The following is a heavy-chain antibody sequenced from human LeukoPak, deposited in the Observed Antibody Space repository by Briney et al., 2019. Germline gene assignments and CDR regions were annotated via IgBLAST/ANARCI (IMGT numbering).Heavy chain of an antibody. CDR2: ISSGSATI. CDR1: GFTFTSYT. CDR3: ARIITMSYYFDY. V-gene: IGHV3-48*01. Sequence: GGSLRPSCAAAGFTFTSYTMTWVRQAPGEGPEWVSYISSGSATIYYADSVKGRFTISRDNAKNSLYLQMNSLRAEDTAVYYCARIITMSYYFDYWGQGTLVTVSS. D-gene: IGHD3-10*02. J-gene: IGHJ4*02.